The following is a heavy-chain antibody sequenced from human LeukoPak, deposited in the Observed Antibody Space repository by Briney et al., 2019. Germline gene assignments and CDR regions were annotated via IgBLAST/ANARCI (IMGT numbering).Heavy chain of an antibody. Sequence: SETLSLTCTVYGGSISSSTSYWGWIRQPPGKGLEWIGSIYYSGSTSYNPSLKSRVTISVDTSQKQFSLKLDSVTAADTAVYYCARNASDSGTSYFDYWGQGTLVTVSS. V-gene: IGHV4-39*01. CDR2: IYYSGST. J-gene: IGHJ4*02. D-gene: IGHD1-26*01. CDR1: GGSISSSTSY. CDR3: ARNASDSGTSYFDY.